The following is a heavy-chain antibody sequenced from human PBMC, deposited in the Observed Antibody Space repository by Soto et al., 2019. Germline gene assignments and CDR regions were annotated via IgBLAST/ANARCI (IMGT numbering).Heavy chain of an antibody. J-gene: IGHJ4*02. CDR3: ASAPPYYGISGYLEV. V-gene: IGHV1-2*02. D-gene: IGHD3-22*01. CDR2: INLNSGGT. CDR1: GHYFSGYY. Sequence: QVQLVQSGAEVKKTGASVKVSCEAPGHYFSGYYMYWVRQAPGHGLEWMGWINLNSGGTNYAQKFQGRVTMTRDTSITTGYMDLRGLTSDDTAVYYCASAPPYYGISGYLEVWGLGTVVTVSS.